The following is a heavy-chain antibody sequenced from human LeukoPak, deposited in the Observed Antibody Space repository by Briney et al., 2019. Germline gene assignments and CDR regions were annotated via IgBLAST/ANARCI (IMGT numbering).Heavy chain of an antibody. CDR2: TYYRSKWYN. Sequence: SQTLSLTCAISGDSVSSNSAAWNWIRQSPSRGLEWLGRTYYRSKWYNGYAVSVKSRITINPDTSKNQFSLQLNSVTPEDTAAYYCARSPPPLLPRLANYDILTGYLDYYYYGMDVWGQGTTVTVSS. CDR3: ARSPPPLLPRLANYDILTGYLDYYYYGMDV. CDR1: GDSVSSNSAA. D-gene: IGHD3-9*01. J-gene: IGHJ6*02. V-gene: IGHV6-1*01.